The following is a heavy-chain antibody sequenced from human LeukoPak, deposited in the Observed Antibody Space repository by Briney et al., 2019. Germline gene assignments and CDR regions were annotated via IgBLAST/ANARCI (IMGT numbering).Heavy chain of an antibody. V-gene: IGHV4-59*06. J-gene: IGHJ4*02. Sequence: PSETLSLTCTVSGGSISTYYWNWIRQHPGKGLEWIGYIYYSGSTYYNPSLKSRVIISVDTSKNQFSLKLSSVTAADTAVYYCARTTVVAKYFDYWGQGTLVTVSS. CDR1: GGSISTYY. CDR3: ARTTVVAKYFDY. CDR2: IYYSGST. D-gene: IGHD4-23*01.